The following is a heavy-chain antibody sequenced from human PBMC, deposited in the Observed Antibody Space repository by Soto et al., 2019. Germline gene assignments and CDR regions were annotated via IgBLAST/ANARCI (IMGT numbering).Heavy chain of an antibody. Sequence: GASVKVSCKASGYTFTSYAMPWVRPAPGQRLEWMGWINAGNGNTKYSQKFQGRVTITRDTSASTAYMELSSLRSEDTAVYYCARDAHPYLEPNWFDPWGQGTLVTVSS. V-gene: IGHV1-3*01. D-gene: IGHD3-3*01. J-gene: IGHJ5*02. CDR1: GYTFTSYA. CDR3: ARDAHPYLEPNWFDP. CDR2: INAGNGNT.